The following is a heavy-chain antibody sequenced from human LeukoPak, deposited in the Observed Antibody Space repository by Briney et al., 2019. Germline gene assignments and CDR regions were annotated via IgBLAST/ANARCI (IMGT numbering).Heavy chain of an antibody. CDR3: ARSVYYDSSGYGY. CDR2: ISHSAST. CDR1: GGSIRSGGYS. D-gene: IGHD3-22*01. Sequence: PSETLSLTCTVSGGSIRSGGYSWSWIRQAPGKGLECIGYISHSASTYYNPSLKSRVTISVDTSKNQFSLKLSSVTAADTAVYYCARSVYYDSSGYGYWGQGTLVTVSS. V-gene: IGHV4-30-2*01. J-gene: IGHJ4*02.